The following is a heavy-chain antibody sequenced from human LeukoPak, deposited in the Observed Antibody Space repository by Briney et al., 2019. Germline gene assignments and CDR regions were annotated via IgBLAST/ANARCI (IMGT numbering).Heavy chain of an antibody. CDR1: GYSFTSYW. V-gene: IGHV5-51*01. D-gene: IGHD3-9*01. J-gene: IGHJ5*02. Sequence: GESLKISCKGSGYSFTSYWIGWVRQMPGKGLEWMGIIYPGDSDTRYSPSFQGQVTISADKSISTAYLQWSSPKASDTAMYYCAIAHYDILTGSILGFDPWGQGTLVTVSS. CDR2: IYPGDSDT. CDR3: AIAHYDILTGSILGFDP.